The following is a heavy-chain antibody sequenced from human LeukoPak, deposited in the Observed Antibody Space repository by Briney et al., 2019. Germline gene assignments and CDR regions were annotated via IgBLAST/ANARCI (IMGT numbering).Heavy chain of an antibody. J-gene: IGHJ4*02. CDR3: ARAGWIITSGIDY. Sequence: SETLSLTCGVSGYSISRGYYWAWIREPPGKGLEWIGTIDHIGSTYYTPSLGSRVTISVDTSNNEFSLNLKSVTAADTAVYYCARAGWIITSGIDYWGQGALVTVSS. D-gene: IGHD3-10*01. CDR1: GYSISRGYY. V-gene: IGHV4-38-2*01. CDR2: IDHIGST.